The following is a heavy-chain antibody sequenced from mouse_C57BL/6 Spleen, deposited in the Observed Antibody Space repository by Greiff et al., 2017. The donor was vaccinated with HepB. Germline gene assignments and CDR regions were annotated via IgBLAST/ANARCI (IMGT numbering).Heavy chain of an antibody. CDR3: ARWATVVPFDY. CDR2: INPNNGGT. V-gene: IGHV1-22*01. Sequence: EVQLQQSGPELVKPGASVKMSCKASGYTFTDYNMHWVKQSHGKSLEWIGYINPNNGGTSYNQKFKGKATLTVNKSSSTAYMQLRSLTSEDSAVYYCARWATVVPFDYWGQGTTLTVSS. J-gene: IGHJ2*01. CDR1: GYTFTDYN. D-gene: IGHD1-1*01.